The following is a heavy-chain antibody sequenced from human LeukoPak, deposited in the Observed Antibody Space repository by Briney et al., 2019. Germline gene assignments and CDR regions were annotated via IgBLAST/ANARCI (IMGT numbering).Heavy chain of an antibody. CDR1: GLTFSTYW. J-gene: IGHJ5*02. V-gene: IGHV3-30-3*01. Sequence: GGSLRLSCAASGLTFSTYWMMWVRQTPGKGLEWVAVISYDGSNKYYADSVKGRFTISRDNSKNTLYLQMNSLRAEDTAVYYCARDFSSGWPFWFDPWGQGTLVTVSS. CDR2: ISYDGSNK. CDR3: ARDFSSGWPFWFDP. D-gene: IGHD6-19*01.